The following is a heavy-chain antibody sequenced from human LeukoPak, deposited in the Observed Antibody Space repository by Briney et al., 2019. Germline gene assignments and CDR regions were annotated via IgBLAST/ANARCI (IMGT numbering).Heavy chain of an antibody. D-gene: IGHD3-10*01. Sequence: GASVKVSCKASGYTFTSYDINWVRQATGQGLELMGWMNPNSGNTGYAQKFQGRVTITRNTSISTAYMELSSLRSEDTAVYYCARRVLVRGRFLYYFDYWGQGTLVTVSS. CDR1: GYTFTSYD. J-gene: IGHJ4*02. CDR2: MNPNSGNT. CDR3: ARRVLVRGRFLYYFDY. V-gene: IGHV1-8*03.